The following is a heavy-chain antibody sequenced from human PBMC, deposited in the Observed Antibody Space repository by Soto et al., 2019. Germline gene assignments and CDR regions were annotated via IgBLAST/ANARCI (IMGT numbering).Heavy chain of an antibody. CDR3: ARGPTGSSSWYLDYFDY. J-gene: IGHJ4*02. V-gene: IGHV3-53*01. CDR1: GFTVSSNY. Sequence: GGSLRLSCAASGFTVSSNYMSWVRQAPGKGLEWVSVIYSGGSTYYADSVKGRFTISRDNSKNTLYLQMNSLRAEDTAVYYCARGPTGSSSWYLDYFDYWGQGTRVTVSS. D-gene: IGHD6-13*01. CDR2: IYSGGST.